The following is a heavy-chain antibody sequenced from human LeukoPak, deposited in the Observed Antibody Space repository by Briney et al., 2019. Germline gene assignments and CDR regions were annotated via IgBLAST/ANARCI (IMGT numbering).Heavy chain of an antibody. V-gene: IGHV4-30-2*01. Sequence: ASETLSLTCAVSGGSISSGGYSWSWIRQPPGKGLEWIGYIYHSGSTYYNPSLKSRVTISVDRSKNQFSLKLSSVTAADTAVYYCARAIRGYSYVLDYWGQGTLVTVSS. D-gene: IGHD5-18*01. J-gene: IGHJ4*02. CDR3: ARAIRGYSYVLDY. CDR1: GGSISSGGYS. CDR2: IYHSGST.